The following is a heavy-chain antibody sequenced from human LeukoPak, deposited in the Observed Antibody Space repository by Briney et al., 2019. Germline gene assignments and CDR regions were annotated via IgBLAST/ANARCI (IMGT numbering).Heavy chain of an antibody. CDR2: IYYSGST. Sequence: SETLSLTCTVSGGSISSSSYYWGWIRQPPGKGLEWIGSIYYSGSTYYNPSLKSRVTISVDTSKNQFSLKLSSVTAADTAVYYCARVISSRPEEDIWGQGTMVTVFS. J-gene: IGHJ3*02. D-gene: IGHD2-2*01. CDR1: GGSISSSSYY. V-gene: IGHV4-39*07. CDR3: ARVISSRPEEDI.